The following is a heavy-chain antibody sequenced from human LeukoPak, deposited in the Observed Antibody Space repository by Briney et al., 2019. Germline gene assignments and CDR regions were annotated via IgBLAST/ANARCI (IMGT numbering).Heavy chain of an antibody. Sequence: GGSLRLSCAASGFTFSSHWMSWVRQAPGKGLEWVANIKQDGSEKYYVDSVKGRFTISRDNAKNSLYLQMNSLRAEDTAVYYCARYSGYDDEGEYFDYWGQGTLVTVSS. CDR2: IKQDGSEK. J-gene: IGHJ4*02. V-gene: IGHV3-7*01. CDR3: ARYSGYDDEGEYFDY. D-gene: IGHD5-12*01. CDR1: GFTFSSHW.